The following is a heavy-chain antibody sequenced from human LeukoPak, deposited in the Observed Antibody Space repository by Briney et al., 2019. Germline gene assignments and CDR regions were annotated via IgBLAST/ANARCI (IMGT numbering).Heavy chain of an antibody. D-gene: IGHD3-3*01. Sequence: SQTLSLTCAISGDSFSSNNAAWHWLRQSPSRGLEWLGRTYHRSTWYDDYVVSVRSRLTITPDISKNQVSLQLNSVTPEDTAVYYCASYDFWSGYFDYWGQGTLVTVSS. CDR3: ASYDFWSGYFDY. CDR2: TYHRSTWYD. V-gene: IGHV6-1*01. J-gene: IGHJ4*02. CDR1: GDSFSSNNAA.